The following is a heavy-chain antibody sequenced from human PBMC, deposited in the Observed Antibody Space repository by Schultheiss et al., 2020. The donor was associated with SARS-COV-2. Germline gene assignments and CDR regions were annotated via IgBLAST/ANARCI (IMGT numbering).Heavy chain of an antibody. V-gene: IGHV1-18*01. CDR2: ISAYNGNT. D-gene: IGHD3-22*01. J-gene: IGHJ6*02. CDR1: GYTFTSYG. Sequence: ASVKVSCKNSGYTFTSYGISWVRQAPGQGLEWMGWISAYNGNTNYAQKLQGRVTMTTDTSTSTAYMELRSLRSDDTAVYYCARASYYYDTEGMDVWGQGTTVTVSS. CDR3: ARASYYYDTEGMDV.